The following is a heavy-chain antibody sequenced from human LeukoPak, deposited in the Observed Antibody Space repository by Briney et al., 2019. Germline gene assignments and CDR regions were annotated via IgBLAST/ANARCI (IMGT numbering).Heavy chain of an antibody. CDR1: GFTFSSYA. D-gene: IGHD3-10*01. V-gene: IGHV3-23*01. Sequence: GGSLRLSCAASGFTFSSYAMSWVRQAPGKGLEWVSAISGSGGSTYYADSVKGRFTISRDNARNSLYLQMNGLRAEDTAVYYCARDKKGIDYWGQGTLVTVSS. CDR2: ISGSGGST. J-gene: IGHJ4*02. CDR3: ARDKKGIDY.